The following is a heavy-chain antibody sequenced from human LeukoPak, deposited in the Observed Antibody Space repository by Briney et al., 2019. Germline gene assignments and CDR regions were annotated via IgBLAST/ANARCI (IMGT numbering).Heavy chain of an antibody. CDR1: GYSFTSYW. CDR3: ARSAHEYASSSAFDY. J-gene: IGHJ4*02. CDR2: IYPGDSDT. Sequence: GESLKISCKSSGYSFTSYWIGWVRQMPGKGLEWMGIIYPGDSDTRYSPSFLGQVTISADKSISTAYLQWSSLKASDTAMYYCARSAHEYASSSAFDYWGQGTLVTVSS. V-gene: IGHV5-51*01. D-gene: IGHD6-6*01.